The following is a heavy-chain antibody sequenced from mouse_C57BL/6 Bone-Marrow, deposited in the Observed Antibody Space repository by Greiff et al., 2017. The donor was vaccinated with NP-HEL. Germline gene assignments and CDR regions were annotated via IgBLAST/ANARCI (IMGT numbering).Heavy chain of an antibody. J-gene: IGHJ4*01. CDR2: FHPYNDDP. V-gene: IGHV1-47*01. D-gene: IGHD1-1*01. Sequence: VQLQQSGAELVKPGASVKMSCKASGYTFTTYPIEWMKQNHGKSLEWIGNFHPYNDDPKYNEKSKGKATLTLEKSSSTVYLELSRLTSDDAAVYYCARGYGCRNYAMDYWGQGTSVTVSS. CDR1: GYTFTTYP. CDR3: ARGYGCRNYAMDY.